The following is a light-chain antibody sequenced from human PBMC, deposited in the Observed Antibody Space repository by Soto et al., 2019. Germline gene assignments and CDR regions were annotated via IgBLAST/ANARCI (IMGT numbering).Light chain of an antibody. Sequence: QSVLTQPPSVSGSPGQSVTISCTGTSSDVGAYDYVSWYQQHPGKAPKLMIYDDSKRPSGVPDRFSGSKSGNTASLTISGLQAEDEADYYCCSYAGSYASDYVFGARTKVTVL. CDR2: DDS. CDR1: SSDVGAYDY. J-gene: IGLJ1*01. V-gene: IGLV2-11*01. CDR3: CSYAGSYASDYV.